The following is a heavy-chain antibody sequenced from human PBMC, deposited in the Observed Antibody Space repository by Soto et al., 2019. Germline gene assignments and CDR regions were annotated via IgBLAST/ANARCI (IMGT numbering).Heavy chain of an antibody. Sequence: GGSLRLSCAASGLTFSDHYMSWIRQAPGKGLEWIGYSSNSGSFTRYADSVKGRFSISRDNAKNSLYLQINSLRADDTATYSCVRSGDNYNLLDYCGQGPPVTVSS. V-gene: IGHV3-11*06. CDR1: GLTFSDHY. J-gene: IGHJ4*02. CDR3: VRSGDNYNLLDY. D-gene: IGHD1-1*01. CDR2: SSNSGSFT.